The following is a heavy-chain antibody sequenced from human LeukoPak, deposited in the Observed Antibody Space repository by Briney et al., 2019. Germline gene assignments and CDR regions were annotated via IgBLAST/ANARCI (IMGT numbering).Heavy chain of an antibody. CDR1: GYSISSDYY. V-gene: IGHV4-38-2*02. D-gene: IGHD1-7*01. J-gene: IGHJ5*02. Sequence: SETLPLTCTVSGYSISSDYYWGWIRQPPGKGLEWIGSIHHSGRTYYNPSLKSRVTISVDKSKNQFSLKLSSVTAADTAVYYCARDHEGTGTTTPDNWFDPWGQGTLVTVSS. CDR2: IHHSGRT. CDR3: ARDHEGTGTTTPDNWFDP.